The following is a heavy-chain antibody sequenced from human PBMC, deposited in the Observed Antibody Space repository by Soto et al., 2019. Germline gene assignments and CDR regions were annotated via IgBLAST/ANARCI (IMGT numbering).Heavy chain of an antibody. V-gene: IGHV4-34*01. Sequence: SSETLSLTCAVYGGSFSGYYWSWIRQPPGKGLEWIGEINHSGSTNYNPSLKSRVTISVDTSKNQLSLKLSSVTAADTAVYYCARGWYYYDSSGYYYEGFDYWGQGTLVTSPQ. CDR1: GGSFSGYY. CDR2: INHSGST. D-gene: IGHD3-22*01. CDR3: ARGWYYYDSSGYYYEGFDY. J-gene: IGHJ4*02.